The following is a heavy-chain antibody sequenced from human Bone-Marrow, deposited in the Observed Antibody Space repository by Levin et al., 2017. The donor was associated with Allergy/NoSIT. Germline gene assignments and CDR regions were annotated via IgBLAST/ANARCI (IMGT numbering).Heavy chain of an antibody. D-gene: IGHD2-2*01. V-gene: IGHV3-49*03. J-gene: IGHJ6*02. Sequence: GESLKISCTASGFTFGDYAMSWFRQAPGKGLEWVGFIRSKAYGGTTEYAASVKGRFTISRDDSKSIAYLQMNSLKTEDTAVYYCTRDPIYCSSTSCYAQVNDYDYGMDVWGQGTTVTVSS. CDR1: GFTFGDYA. CDR3: TRDPIYCSSTSCYAQVNDYDYGMDV. CDR2: IRSKAYGGTT.